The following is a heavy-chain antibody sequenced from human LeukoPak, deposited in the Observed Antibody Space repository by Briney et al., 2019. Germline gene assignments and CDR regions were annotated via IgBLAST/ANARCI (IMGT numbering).Heavy chain of an antibody. CDR3: AKDAGLGIRSSYGMDV. Sequence: GRSLRLSCAASGFTFSSYAMHWVRQAPGKGLERVAVISYDGSNKYYADSVKGRFTISRDNSKNTLYLQMNSLRAEDTAVYYCAKDAGLGIRSSYGMDVWGKGTTVTVSS. V-gene: IGHV3-30-3*01. D-gene: IGHD7-27*01. CDR1: GFTFSSYA. J-gene: IGHJ6*04. CDR2: ISYDGSNK.